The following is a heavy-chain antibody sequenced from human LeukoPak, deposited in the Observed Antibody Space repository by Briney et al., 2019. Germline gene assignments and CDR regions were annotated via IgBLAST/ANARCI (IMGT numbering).Heavy chain of an antibody. Sequence: GGSLRLSCAASGFIFSSYSMSWVRQAPGKGLEWLSYISSSNHAIYYADSVKGRFTISRDNAKNSLFLQMNSLRDEDTAVYYCARGYHSLGYFDYWGQGALVTVSS. CDR3: ARGYHSLGYFDY. CDR2: ISSSNHAI. D-gene: IGHD3-22*01. V-gene: IGHV3-48*02. CDR1: GFIFSSYS. J-gene: IGHJ4*02.